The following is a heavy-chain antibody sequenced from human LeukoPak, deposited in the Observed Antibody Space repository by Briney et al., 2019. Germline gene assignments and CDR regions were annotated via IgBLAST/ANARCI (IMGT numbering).Heavy chain of an antibody. CDR1: GYTFTGYY. CDR2: INPNSGGT. Sequence: EASVKVSCKASGYTFTGYYMHWVRQAPGQGLEWMGWINPNSGGTNYAQKFQGGVTMTRDTSISTAYMELSRLRSDDTAVYYCARGLGPRTAYYYDSSGYFGTAFDPWGQGTLVTVSS. D-gene: IGHD3-22*01. J-gene: IGHJ5*02. V-gene: IGHV1-2*02. CDR3: ARGLGPRTAYYYDSSGYFGTAFDP.